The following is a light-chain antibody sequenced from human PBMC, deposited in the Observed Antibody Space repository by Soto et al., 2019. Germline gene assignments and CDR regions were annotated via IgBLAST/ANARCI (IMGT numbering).Light chain of an antibody. CDR3: AAWDSSLGVVV. J-gene: IGLJ7*01. V-gene: IGLV1-51*01. CDR2: DNN. Sequence: QSVLTQPPSVSGAPGQRVTISCTGSSSNIGAGYDVHWYQQVPGTAPKLLIYDNNERPPAIPGRFSGSKSGTSATLGITGLQPGDEADYYCAAWDSSLGVVVFGGGTQLTVL. CDR1: SSNIGAGYD.